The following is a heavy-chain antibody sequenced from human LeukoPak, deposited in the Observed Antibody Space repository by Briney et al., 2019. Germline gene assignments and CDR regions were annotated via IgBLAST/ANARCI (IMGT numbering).Heavy chain of an antibody. Sequence: KPSQTLSLTCVVSGASISSASYSWSWIRQPAGKGLEWIGRIYASGSTNYNPSLKSRVTISVDMSKSQFSLKLSSVTAADTAVYYCARVLWLVLWNAFDIWGQGTTVTVSS. CDR1: GASISSASYS. CDR2: IYASGST. J-gene: IGHJ3*02. V-gene: IGHV4-61*02. D-gene: IGHD6-19*01. CDR3: ARVLWLVLWNAFDI.